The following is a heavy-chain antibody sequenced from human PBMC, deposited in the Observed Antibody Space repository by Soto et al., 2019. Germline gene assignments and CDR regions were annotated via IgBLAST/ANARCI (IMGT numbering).Heavy chain of an antibody. Sequence: GGSLRLSCAASGFTFSDYYMSWIRQAPGKGLEWVSYISSSGSTIYYADSVKGRFTISRDNAKNSLYLQMNSLRAEDTAVYYCANGPVTTVTVGFIDYWGQGTLVTVSS. D-gene: IGHD4-17*01. V-gene: IGHV3-11*01. CDR2: ISSSGSTI. CDR1: GFTFSDYY. CDR3: ANGPVTTVTVGFIDY. J-gene: IGHJ4*02.